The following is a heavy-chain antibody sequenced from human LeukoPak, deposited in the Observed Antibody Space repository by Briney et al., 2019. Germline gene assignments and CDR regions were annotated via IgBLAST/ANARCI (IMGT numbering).Heavy chain of an antibody. CDR1: GGSISSSY. Sequence: SETLALTCSVSGGSISSSYWSWLRQSPGKGLEWIGHIYSTGSNYNPSLESRATISIDTSKSQFSLKLSSVTAADTAVYYCARGGSYYQDNWGQGTLVAVSS. J-gene: IGHJ4*02. CDR2: IYSTGS. D-gene: IGHD1-26*01. V-gene: IGHV4-4*08. CDR3: ARGGSYYQDN.